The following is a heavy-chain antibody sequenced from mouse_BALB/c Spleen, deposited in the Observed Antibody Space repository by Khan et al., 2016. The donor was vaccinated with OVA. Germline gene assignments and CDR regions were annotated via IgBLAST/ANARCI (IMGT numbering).Heavy chain of an antibody. CDR1: GFTFSTFA. J-gene: IGHJ3*01. CDR3: ARYPYGNFAV. CDR2: ISSDGDYS. V-gene: IGHV5-9-3*01. D-gene: IGHD2-1*01. Sequence: EVELVESGGGLVKPGGSLKLSCAVSGFTFSTFAMSWVRQTPEKRLEWVATISSDGDYSFSPDIVTGLFTHYTDNAKNTLYLQMSSLRSEDTAMYYCARYPYGNFAVWGQGTLVTVSA.